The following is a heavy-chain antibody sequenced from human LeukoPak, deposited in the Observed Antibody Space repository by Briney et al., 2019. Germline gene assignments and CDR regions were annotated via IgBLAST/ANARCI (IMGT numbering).Heavy chain of an antibody. J-gene: IGHJ4*02. CDR3: AKLFYRY. CDR2: ISYDGSNK. CDR1: GFTFSSYG. V-gene: IGHV3-30*18. Sequence: GGSLRLSCAASGFTFSSYGMHWVRQAPGKGLEWVAVISYDGSNKYYADSVMGRSTISRDNSKNTLYLQMNSLRAGDTAVYYCAKLFYRYWGQGTLVTVSS. D-gene: IGHD1-14*01.